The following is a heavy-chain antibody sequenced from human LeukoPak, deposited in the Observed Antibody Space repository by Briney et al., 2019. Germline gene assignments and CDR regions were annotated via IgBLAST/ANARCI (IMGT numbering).Heavy chain of an antibody. Sequence: SETLSLTCAVYGGSFSGYYWSWIRQPPGKGLEWIGEINHSGSTNYNPSLKSRVTISVDTSKNQFSLKLSSVTAADTAVYYCARLGGSYRGPFDYWGQGTLVTVSS. V-gene: IGHV4-34*01. CDR2: INHSGST. CDR3: ARLGGSYRGPFDY. D-gene: IGHD2-15*01. CDR1: GGSFSGYY. J-gene: IGHJ4*02.